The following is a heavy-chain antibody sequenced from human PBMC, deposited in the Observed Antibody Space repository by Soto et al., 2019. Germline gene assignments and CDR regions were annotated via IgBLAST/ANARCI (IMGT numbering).Heavy chain of an antibody. CDR1: GYTFTNYY. J-gene: IGHJ4*02. Sequence: ASVKVSCKASGYTFTNYYMHWVRQAPGQGFEWMGIIYPSGGSTRNAQKFQGRVTMTRDTSTSTVYMELSSLRSEDTAVYYCARSRGDSSGYSLWGQGTLVTVSS. D-gene: IGHD3-22*01. CDR3: ARSRGDSSGYSL. V-gene: IGHV1-46*01. CDR2: IYPSGGST.